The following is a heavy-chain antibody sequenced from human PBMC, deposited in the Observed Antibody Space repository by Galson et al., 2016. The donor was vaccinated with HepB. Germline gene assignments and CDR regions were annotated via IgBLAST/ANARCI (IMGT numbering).Heavy chain of an antibody. J-gene: IGHJ6*03. CDR1: GFTVSSNY. D-gene: IGHD3-16*01. CDR2: VYSDGST. CDR3: AKNKATARVWGHYYYYMDV. Sequence: SLRLSCAASGFTVSSNYLSWVRQAPGKGLEWVSIVYSDGSTYYSDSVRGRFIISRDNSTNIVYLQMNSLRAEDTAVYFCAKNKATARVWGHYYYYMDVWGKGTTVTVSS. V-gene: IGHV3-53*01.